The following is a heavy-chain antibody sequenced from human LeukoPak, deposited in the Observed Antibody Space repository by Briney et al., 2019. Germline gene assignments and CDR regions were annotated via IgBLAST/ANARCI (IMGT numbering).Heavy chain of an antibody. CDR3: ATGSHLGYCSGGSCYPLDY. CDR2: INHSGST. J-gene: IGHJ4*02. V-gene: IGHV4-34*01. CDR1: GGSFSGYY. D-gene: IGHD2-15*01. Sequence: SETLSLTCAVYGGSFSGYYWSWIRQPPGKGLEWIGEINHSGSTNYNPSLKSRVTISVDTSKNQFSLKLSSVTAADTAVYYCATGSHLGYCSGGSCYPLDYWGQGTLVTVSS.